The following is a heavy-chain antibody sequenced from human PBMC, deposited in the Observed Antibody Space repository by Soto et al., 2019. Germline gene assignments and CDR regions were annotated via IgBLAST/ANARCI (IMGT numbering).Heavy chain of an antibody. Sequence: PVGSLRLSCAASGFTFSNYGMIWVRQAPGKGLEWVSFISSSSTYIFYADSVKGRLTISRDNAKNSLSLQMNSLRAEDTAVYYCARDASVTGSSRAFDIWGQGTMVTVSS. D-gene: IGHD1-20*01. CDR2: ISSSSTYI. J-gene: IGHJ3*02. V-gene: IGHV3-21*01. CDR3: ARDASVTGSSRAFDI. CDR1: GFTFSNYG.